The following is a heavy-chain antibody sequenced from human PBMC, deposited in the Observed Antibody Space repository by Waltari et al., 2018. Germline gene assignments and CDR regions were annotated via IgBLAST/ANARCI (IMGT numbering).Heavy chain of an antibody. CDR2: IYYSGST. CDR3: ARDWFGGGPFDY. V-gene: IGHV4-59*11. D-gene: IGHD3-16*01. CDR1: GGSISSHY. Sequence: QVQLQESGPGLVKPSETLSLTCTVSGGSISSHYWSWIRQPPGKGLEWIGYIYYSGSTNYNPSLKSRVTIAVDTSKNQFSLKLSSVTAADTAVYYCARDWFGGGPFDYWGQGTLVTVSS. J-gene: IGHJ4*02.